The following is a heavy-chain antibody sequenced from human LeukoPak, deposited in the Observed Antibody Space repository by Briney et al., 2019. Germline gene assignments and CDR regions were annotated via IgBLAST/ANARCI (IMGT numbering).Heavy chain of an antibody. CDR1: GGSFSGYY. Sequence: SETLSLTCAVYGGSFSGYYWSWIRQPPGKGLEWIGEINHSGSTNYNPSLKSRVTISVDTSKNQFSLKLSSVTAADTVVYYCARSSGSYYNPFDYWGQGTLVTVSS. CDR2: INHSGST. V-gene: IGHV4-34*01. CDR3: ARSSGSYYNPFDY. J-gene: IGHJ4*02. D-gene: IGHD3-10*01.